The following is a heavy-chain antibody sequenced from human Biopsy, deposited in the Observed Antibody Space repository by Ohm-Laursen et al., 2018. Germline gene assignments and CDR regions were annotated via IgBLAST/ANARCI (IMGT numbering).Heavy chain of an antibody. Sequence: SLRLSCAASGFIFDDYAMHWVRQAPGKGLEWVSGISWNSVGIGYADSVKGRFTISRDNAKNFLYLEMNNLRPEDTALYYCAKIHCSGGSCYPNAFDMWGHGTGVTVS. CDR1: GFIFDDYA. CDR3: AKIHCSGGSCYPNAFDM. V-gene: IGHV3-9*01. J-gene: IGHJ3*02. D-gene: IGHD2-15*01. CDR2: ISWNSVGI.